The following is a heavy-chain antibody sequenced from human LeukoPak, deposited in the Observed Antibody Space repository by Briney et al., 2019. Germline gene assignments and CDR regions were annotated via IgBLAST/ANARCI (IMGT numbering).Heavy chain of an antibody. CDR2: IYYSGST. CDR1: GGSISSAGYY. Sequence: PSETLSLTCAVSGGSISSAGYYWSWIRQPPGKGLEWIGYIYYSGSTNYNPSLKSRVTISVDTSKNQFSLKLSSVTAADTAVYYCARGVTRTIAAAGAWGQGTLVTVSS. J-gene: IGHJ4*02. D-gene: IGHD6-13*01. CDR3: ARGVTRTIAAAGA. V-gene: IGHV4-61*08.